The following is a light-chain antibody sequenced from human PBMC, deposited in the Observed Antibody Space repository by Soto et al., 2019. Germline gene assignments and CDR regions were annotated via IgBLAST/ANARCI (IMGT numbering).Light chain of an antibody. J-gene: IGLJ3*02. CDR1: SSDIGGSNS. CDR3: SSYSSSGTLVL. V-gene: IGLV2-14*01. CDR2: DVS. Sequence: QSALTQPASVSGSPGQTIIMSCTGTSSDIGGSNSVSWYQQHPDKAPKLLLFDVSHRPSKIPDRFSGSKSGNTASLTISGLQAEDEADYYCSSYSSSGTLVLFGGGTKLTVL.